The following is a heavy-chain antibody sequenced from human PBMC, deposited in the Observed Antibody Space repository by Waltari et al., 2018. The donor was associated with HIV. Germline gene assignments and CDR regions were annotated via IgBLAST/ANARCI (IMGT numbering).Heavy chain of an antibody. D-gene: IGHD3-16*01. V-gene: IGHV3-7*01. Sequence: EVQLVVSGGGLVQPGGSLRLSCAASGFPFSSYWMSWVRQAPGKGLEWVANIKQDGSEEFYVDSVKGRFTISRDNAKNSLFLQMNSLRGEDTAVYYCARDWGRYWGQGTLVTVSS. CDR1: GFPFSSYW. J-gene: IGHJ4*02. CDR2: IKQDGSEE. CDR3: ARDWGRY.